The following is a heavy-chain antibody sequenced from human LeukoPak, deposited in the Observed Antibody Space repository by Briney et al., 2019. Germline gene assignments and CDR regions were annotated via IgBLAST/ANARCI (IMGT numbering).Heavy chain of an antibody. J-gene: IGHJ4*02. V-gene: IGHV1-18*01. D-gene: IGHD6-13*01. CDR3: ARDCVSPAGIAADGTDLDY. CDR2: ISTYNFNS. CDR1: GYTFTRYV. Sequence: GASVKVSCKPSGYTFTRYVSSCVGQAPGQALQWIGWISTYNFNSNYAQTLQGRVTMTTDTYTSTANMELRRLRADDTAVYYFARDCVSPAGIAADGTDLDYWGQGTLVTVSS.